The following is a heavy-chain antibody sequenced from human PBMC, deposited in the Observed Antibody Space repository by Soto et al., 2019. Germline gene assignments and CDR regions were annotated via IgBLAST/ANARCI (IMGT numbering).Heavy chain of an antibody. D-gene: IGHD3-3*01. CDR3: ARQDFGVVIHTDGATIDY. Sequence: GASVKVSCKASGYTLTSYGISWVRQAPGQGLEWMGWISAYNGNTNYAQKLQGRVTMTTDTSTSTAYMELRSLRSDDTAVYYCARQDFGVVIHTDGATIDYWGQGTLVTVSS. CDR1: GYTLTSYG. V-gene: IGHV1-18*01. J-gene: IGHJ4*02. CDR2: ISAYNGNT.